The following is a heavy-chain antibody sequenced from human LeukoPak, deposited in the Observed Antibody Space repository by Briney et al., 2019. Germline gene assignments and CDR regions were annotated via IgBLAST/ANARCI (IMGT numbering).Heavy chain of an antibody. Sequence: PSETLSLTCTVSGGSISSGSYYWSWIRQPAGKGLEWIGRIYTSGSTNYDPSLKSRVTISVDTSKNQFSLKLSSVTAADTAVYYCARDPYSNPRHYYYMDVWGKGTTVTVSS. CDR1: GGSISSGSYY. D-gene: IGHD4-11*01. J-gene: IGHJ6*03. CDR3: ARDPYSNPRHYYYMDV. V-gene: IGHV4-61*02. CDR2: IYTSGST.